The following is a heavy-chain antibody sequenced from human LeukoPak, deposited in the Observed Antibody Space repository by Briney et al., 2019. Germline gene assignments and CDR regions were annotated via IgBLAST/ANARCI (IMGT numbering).Heavy chain of an antibody. CDR2: INPSGGST. Sequence: ASVKVSCKASGYTFTSYYMHWVRQAPGQGLEWMGIINPSGGSTSYAQKFQGRVTMTRDTSTSTVYMELSSLRSEDTAVYYCARDSRPVPPRGGMDVWGQGTTVTASS. V-gene: IGHV1-46*01. CDR1: GYTFTSYY. D-gene: IGHD2-2*01. J-gene: IGHJ6*02. CDR3: ARDSRPVPPRGGMDV.